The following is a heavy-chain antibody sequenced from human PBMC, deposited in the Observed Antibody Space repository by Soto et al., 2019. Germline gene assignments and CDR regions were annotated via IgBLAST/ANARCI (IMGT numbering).Heavy chain of an antibody. Sequence: PSETLSLTCTVSGGSTSSYYWSWIRQPPGKGLEWIGYIYYSGSTNYNPSLKSRVTISVDTSKNQFSLKLSSVTAADTAVYYCARDGERGYCSGGSCWFDPWGQGTLVTVSS. CDR1: GGSTSSYY. CDR2: IYYSGST. D-gene: IGHD2-15*01. V-gene: IGHV4-59*01. J-gene: IGHJ5*02. CDR3: ARDGERGYCSGGSCWFDP.